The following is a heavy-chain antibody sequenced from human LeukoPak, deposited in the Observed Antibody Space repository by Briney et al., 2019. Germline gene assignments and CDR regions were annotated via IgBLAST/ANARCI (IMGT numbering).Heavy chain of an antibody. D-gene: IGHD2-2*01. V-gene: IGHV3-30*04. Sequence: GESLRLSCAASGFTFSSYAMHWVRQAPGKGLEWEAAISYDGSNKYYADSVKGRFTISRDNSKNTLYLQMNSLRAEDTAVYYCARDKGIVVVPALYGMDVWGQGTTVTVSS. CDR1: GFTFSSYA. CDR3: ARDKGIVVVPALYGMDV. CDR2: ISYDGSNK. J-gene: IGHJ6*02.